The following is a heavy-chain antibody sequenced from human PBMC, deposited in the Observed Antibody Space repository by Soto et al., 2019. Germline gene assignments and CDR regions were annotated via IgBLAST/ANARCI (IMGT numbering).Heavy chain of an antibody. CDR1: GFSFSSYW. CDR2: TNEDGSII. V-gene: IGHV3-74*01. CDR3: TRDIGGRGAY. Sequence: EVQLVESGGGLVQPGGSLRLSCAASGFSFSSYWMHWVRQAPGKGLVWVSRTNEDGSIINYADSVKGRFTISRDNAKNTLYLEMNSVRVEDTAVYYCTRDIGGRGAYWGPGTLVTVSS. J-gene: IGHJ4*02. D-gene: IGHD3-16*01.